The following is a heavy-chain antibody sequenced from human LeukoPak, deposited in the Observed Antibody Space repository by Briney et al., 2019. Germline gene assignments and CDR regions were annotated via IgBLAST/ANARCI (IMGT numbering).Heavy chain of an antibody. D-gene: IGHD7-27*01. CDR3: AKDTTDYLGD. V-gene: IGHV3-30*18. J-gene: IGHJ4*02. CDR1: GFTFSSYG. Sequence: GGSLRLSCAASGFTFSSYGMHWVRQAPGKGLEWVAVISYDGSNKYYADSVKGRFTISRDNSKNTLYLQMNSLRAEDTAVYYCAKDTTDYLGDWGQGTLVTVSS. CDR2: ISYDGSNK.